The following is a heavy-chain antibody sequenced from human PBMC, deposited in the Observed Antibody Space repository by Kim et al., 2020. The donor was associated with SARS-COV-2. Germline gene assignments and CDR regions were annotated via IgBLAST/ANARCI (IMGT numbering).Heavy chain of an antibody. Sequence: ADPLKGRFPISRDNSKNTLYLQMNSLRAEDTAVYYCAKGGGSSWIYGMDVWGQGTTVTVSS. J-gene: IGHJ6*02. CDR3: AKGGGSSWIYGMDV. V-gene: IGHV3-23*01. D-gene: IGHD6-13*01.